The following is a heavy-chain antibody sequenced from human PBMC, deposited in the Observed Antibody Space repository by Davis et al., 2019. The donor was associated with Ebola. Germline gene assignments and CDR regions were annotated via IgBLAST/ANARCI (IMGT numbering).Heavy chain of an antibody. Sequence: GESLKISCAASGFTFSSHAMGWVRQAPGKGLEWVSAISGSGDSTYYAGSVKGRFTISRDNSRNTLYLQMNSLRAEDTAVYYCAKAPVRFLEWFTTDYWGKGTLVTVSS. V-gene: IGHV3-23*01. CDR2: ISGSGDST. CDR3: AKAPVRFLEWFTTDY. D-gene: IGHD3-3*01. CDR1: GFTFSSHA. J-gene: IGHJ4*02.